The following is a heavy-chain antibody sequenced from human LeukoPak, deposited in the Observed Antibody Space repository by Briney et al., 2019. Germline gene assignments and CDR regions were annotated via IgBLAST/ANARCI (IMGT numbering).Heavy chain of an antibody. CDR1: GFSFNNDW. CDR2: IDQDGSEK. D-gene: IGHD3-16*01. Sequence: GGSLRLSCATSGFSFNNDWMDWVRQAPGKGLEWVANIDQDGSEKNCLDSVKGRFTTSRDNAQNSLYLQMNGLRVEDTAVYYCTRRLDEWGQGTLVTVSS. V-gene: IGHV3-7*01. CDR3: TRRLDE. J-gene: IGHJ4*02.